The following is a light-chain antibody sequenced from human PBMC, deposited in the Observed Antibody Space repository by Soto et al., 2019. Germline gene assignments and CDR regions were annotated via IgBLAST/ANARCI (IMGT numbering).Light chain of an antibody. CDR2: DAS. V-gene: IGKV1-5*02. CDR1: QTISKW. CDR3: QQYNGYSTWT. J-gene: IGKJ1*01. Sequence: DIQLTQSPSTLCASVRYSFTLIXRVSQTISKWLVWYQQKPGKATKVLIFDASILASGVPSRFSGSGYGTEFTLTISSLQPDDFATYYCQQYNGYSTWTVGQGTKVDI.